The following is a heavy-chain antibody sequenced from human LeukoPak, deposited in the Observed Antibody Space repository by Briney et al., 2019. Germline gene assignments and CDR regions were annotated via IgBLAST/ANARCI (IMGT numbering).Heavy chain of an antibody. CDR2: IYHSGST. CDR1: GYSISSGYY. D-gene: IGHD6-13*01. V-gene: IGHV4-38-2*02. J-gene: IGHJ4*02. Sequence: PSETLSLTCTVSGYSISSGYYWGWIRQPPGKGLEWIGSIYHSGSTYYNPSLKSRVTISVDTSKNQFSLKLSSVTAADTAVYYCARDLYSRSWSGAWGQGTLVTVSS. CDR3: ARDLYSRSWSGA.